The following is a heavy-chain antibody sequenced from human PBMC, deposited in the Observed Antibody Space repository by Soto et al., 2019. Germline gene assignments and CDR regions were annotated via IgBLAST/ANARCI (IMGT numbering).Heavy chain of an antibody. CDR2: ISAHNGNT. CDR3: ERGRYGDY. CDR1: GYAFTTYG. V-gene: IGHV1-18*01. D-gene: IGHD1-1*01. Sequence: QVHLLQSGAEVKKPGASVKVSCQGSGYAFTTYGITWVRQAPGQGLEWMGWISAHNGNTNYAQKLQGRVTVTRDTSTSTAYMELRSLRYDDTAVYYCERGRYGDYWGQGVLVTVSS. J-gene: IGHJ4*02.